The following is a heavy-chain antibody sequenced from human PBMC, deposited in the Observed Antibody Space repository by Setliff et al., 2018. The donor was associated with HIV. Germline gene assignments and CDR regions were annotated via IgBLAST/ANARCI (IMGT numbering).Heavy chain of an antibody. J-gene: IGHJ6*02. CDR2: IIPIFGTA. Sequence: ASVKVSCKASGYTFTSYGISWVRQAPGQGLEWMGWIIPIFGTANYAQKFQGRVTITTDESTSTAYMELSSLRSEDTAVYYCARAGGSGSYYLSWYYGMDVWGQGTTVTVSS. V-gene: IGHV1-69*05. D-gene: IGHD3-10*01. CDR3: ARAGGSGSYYLSWYYGMDV. CDR1: GYTFTSYG.